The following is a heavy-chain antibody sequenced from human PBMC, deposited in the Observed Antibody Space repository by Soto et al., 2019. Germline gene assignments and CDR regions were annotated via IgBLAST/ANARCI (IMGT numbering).Heavy chain of an antibody. V-gene: IGHV3-30*18. Sequence: PGGSLRLSCAASGFTFSSYGMHWVRQAPGKGLEWVAVISYDGSNKYYADSVKGRFTISRDNSKNTLYLQMNSLRAEDTAVYYCANLLPPRGDYGGFDYWGQGTLVT. CDR2: ISYDGSNK. CDR1: GFTFSSYG. J-gene: IGHJ4*02. CDR3: ANLLPPRGDYGGFDY. D-gene: IGHD4-17*01.